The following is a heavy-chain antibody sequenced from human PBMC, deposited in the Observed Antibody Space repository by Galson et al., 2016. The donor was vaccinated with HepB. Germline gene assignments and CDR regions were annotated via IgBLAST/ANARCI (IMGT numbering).Heavy chain of an antibody. CDR3: AKLNIIDY. J-gene: IGHJ4*02. CDR2: LSGSGGTT. D-gene: IGHD2/OR15-2a*01. CDR1: GFTFSSYA. Sequence: SLRLSCAASGFTFSSYAMSWVRQAPGKGLEWVSALSGSGGTTYYADSVKGRFSISRDNSKNTLYLQMNSLRADDTAIYYCAKLNIIDYWGQGTLVTVSP. V-gene: IGHV3-23*01.